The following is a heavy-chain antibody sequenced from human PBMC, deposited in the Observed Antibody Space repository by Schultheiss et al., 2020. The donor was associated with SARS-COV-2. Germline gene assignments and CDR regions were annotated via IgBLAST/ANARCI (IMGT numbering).Heavy chain of an antibody. Sequence: SETLSLTCAVYGGSFSGYYWSWIRQPPGKGLEWIGEINHSGSTNYNPSLKSRVTMSVDTSKNQFSLKLSSVTAADTAVYYCARRSGWFNWFDPWGQGTLVTVSS. V-gene: IGHV4-34*01. CDR2: INHSGST. J-gene: IGHJ5*02. CDR3: ARRSGWFNWFDP. CDR1: GGSFSGYY. D-gene: IGHD6-19*01.